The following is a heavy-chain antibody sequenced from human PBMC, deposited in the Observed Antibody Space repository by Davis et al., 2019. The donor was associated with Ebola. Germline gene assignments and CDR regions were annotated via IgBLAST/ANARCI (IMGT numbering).Heavy chain of an antibody. J-gene: IGHJ4*02. CDR1: GFSFSGAA. D-gene: IGHD3-22*01. Sequence: PGGSLRLSCVASGFSFSGAAMHWVRQAPGKGLEWVGRIRGKSKNYATTYAESVKGRFTISSDDGKSTAYLQMHSLKSEDAAMYFCTTLIDFWGQGTLVTVSS. CDR3: TTLIDF. CDR2: IRGKSKNYAT. V-gene: IGHV3-73*01.